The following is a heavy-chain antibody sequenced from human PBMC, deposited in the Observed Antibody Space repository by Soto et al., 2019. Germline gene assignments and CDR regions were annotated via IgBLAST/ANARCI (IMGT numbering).Heavy chain of an antibody. Sequence: PGGSLRLSCAASGFTFSSYAMSWVRQAPGKGLEWVSAISGSGGSTYYADSVKGRFTISRDNSKNTLYLQMNSLRAEDTAVYYCAKVGEGVNTYYDYVWDGDYYYGMDVWGQGTTVTVSS. CDR3: AKVGEGVNTYYDYVWDGDYYYGMDV. CDR2: ISGSGGST. D-gene: IGHD3-16*01. CDR1: GFTFSSYA. V-gene: IGHV3-23*01. J-gene: IGHJ6*02.